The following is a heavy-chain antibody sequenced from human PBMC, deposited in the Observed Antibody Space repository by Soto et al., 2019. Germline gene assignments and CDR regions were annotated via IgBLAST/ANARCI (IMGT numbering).Heavy chain of an antibody. CDR1: GGSITSSSYY. CDR3: ARVPPLYSGSFYFDY. Sequence: PSETLSLTCTVSGGSITSSSYYWGWIRQPPGKGLEWIGTIFYSGSTYYTPSLKSRVTISVDTSKNQFSLKLSSVTAADTAVYYCARVPPLYSGSFYFDYWGQGTLVTVSS. CDR2: IFYSGST. V-gene: IGHV4-39*07. D-gene: IGHD1-26*01. J-gene: IGHJ4*02.